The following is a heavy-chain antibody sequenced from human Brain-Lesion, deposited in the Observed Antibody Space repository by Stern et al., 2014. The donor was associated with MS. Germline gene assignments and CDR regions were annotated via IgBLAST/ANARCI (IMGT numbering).Heavy chain of an antibody. V-gene: IGHV4-61*02. J-gene: IGHJ4*02. D-gene: IGHD4-17*01. CDR3: ARDYGDLEFDL. CDR1: GGPISSHSYY. Sequence: QVQLQESGPGLVKPSQTLSLTCTVSGGPISSHSYYWSWIRQPAGKGLEWIGRIYASGNTNYNPSLKSRVSISVAPSKNQFSLGLSSVTASDTAVYYCARDYGDLEFDLWGQGTLVTVSS. CDR2: IYASGNT.